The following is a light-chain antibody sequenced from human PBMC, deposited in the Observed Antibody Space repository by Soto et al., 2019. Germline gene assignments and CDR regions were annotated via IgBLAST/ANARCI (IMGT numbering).Light chain of an antibody. Sequence: QSALTQPASVSGSPGQSITISCTGTSSDVGAYNYVSWYQQYPGKAPKLMIYDVSIRPSGVSDRFSGSKSGNTASLTISGLQAEDEADYYCNSFTSTTSTTPYVFGTGTKLTVL. CDR2: DVS. CDR1: SSDVGAYNY. CDR3: NSFTSTTSTTPYV. V-gene: IGLV2-14*01. J-gene: IGLJ1*01.